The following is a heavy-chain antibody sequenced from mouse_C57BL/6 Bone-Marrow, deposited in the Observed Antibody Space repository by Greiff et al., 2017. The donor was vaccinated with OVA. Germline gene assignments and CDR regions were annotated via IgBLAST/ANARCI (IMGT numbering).Heavy chain of an antibody. D-gene: IGHD1-1*01. CDR3: ARAYYGMRETYAMDY. CDR1: GYTFTDYY. V-gene: IGHV1-26*01. CDR2: INPNNGGT. Sequence: EVQLQQSGPELVKPGASVKISCKASGYTFTDYYMNWVKQSHGKSLEWIGDINPNNGGTSYNQKFKGKATLTVDKSSSTAYMELRSLTSEDSAVYYCARAYYGMRETYAMDYWGQGTSVTVSS. J-gene: IGHJ4*01.